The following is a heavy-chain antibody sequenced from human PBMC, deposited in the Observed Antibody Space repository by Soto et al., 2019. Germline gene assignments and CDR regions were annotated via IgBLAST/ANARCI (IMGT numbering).Heavy chain of an antibody. V-gene: IGHV3-7*02. Sequence: GGSLRLSCAASGFTFSSYWMSWVRQAPGKGLEWVANIKQDGSEKYYVDSVKGRFTISRDNAKNSLYLQMNSLRAEDSSVYYCASGQNTYYYDSSTAGYFDYWGQGT. D-gene: IGHD3-22*01. CDR3: ASGQNTYYYDSSTAGYFDY. J-gene: IGHJ4*02. CDR2: IKQDGSEK. CDR1: GFTFSSYW.